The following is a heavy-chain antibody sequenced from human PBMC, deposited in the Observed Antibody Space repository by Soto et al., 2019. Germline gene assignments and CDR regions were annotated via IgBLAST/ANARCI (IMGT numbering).Heavy chain of an antibody. CDR1: GGSVSGNY. D-gene: IGHD2-21*02. Sequence: SETLSLTCAVYGGSVSGNYWGWIRQPPGKGLEWIGETHHSGSTAYNPSLKSRVTISVDTSRNQFSLKLNSVTAADTAVYYCARTTAAIHLDYWSQGTLVTVSS. CDR2: THHSGST. J-gene: IGHJ4*02. CDR3: ARTTAAIHLDY. V-gene: IGHV4-34*01.